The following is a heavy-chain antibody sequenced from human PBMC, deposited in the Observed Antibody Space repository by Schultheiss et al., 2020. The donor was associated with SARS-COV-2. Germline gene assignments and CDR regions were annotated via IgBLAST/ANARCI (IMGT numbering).Heavy chain of an antibody. V-gene: IGHV3-23*01. J-gene: IGHJ4*02. CDR2: ISGSGGST. CDR1: GFTFSSYA. Sequence: GGSLRLSCAASGFTFSSYAMSWVRQAPGKGLEWVSAISGSGGSTYYADSVKGRFTISRDNSKNTLYLQMNSLRDEDTAVYYCAKAKFPLLVVVVAARVSLDYWGQGTLVTVSS. CDR3: AKAKFPLLVVVVAARVSLDY. D-gene: IGHD2-15*01.